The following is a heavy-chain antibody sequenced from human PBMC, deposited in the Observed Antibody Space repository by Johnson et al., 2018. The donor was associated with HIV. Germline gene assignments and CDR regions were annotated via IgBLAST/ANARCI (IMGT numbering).Heavy chain of an antibody. Sequence: QVQLVESGGGVVQPGRSLRLSCAASGFTFSDYYMSWIRQAPGKGLEWVSYISSSGNTIYYADSVKCRFTISRDNAKNSLYLQMNSLRVEDTAVYYCARDESGYDEGFDAFDIWGQGTMVTVSS. CDR1: GFTFSDYY. CDR2: ISSSGNTI. V-gene: IGHV3-11*04. J-gene: IGHJ3*02. CDR3: ARDESGYDEGFDAFDI. D-gene: IGHD5-12*01.